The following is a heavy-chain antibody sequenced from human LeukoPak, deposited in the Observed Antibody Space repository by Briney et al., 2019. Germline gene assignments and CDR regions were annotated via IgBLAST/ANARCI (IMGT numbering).Heavy chain of an antibody. J-gene: IGHJ3*02. CDR2: ITNSGDST. D-gene: IGHD6-19*01. V-gene: IGHV3-23*01. Sequence: GGSPRLSCVASGFTFSSYAMNWVRQAPGKGLEWFSGITNSGDSTYYADSMKGRFTISRDNSKNTLYLQMNSLRAEDTAVYYCAKLGQWLVYDAFHIWGQGTMVTVSS. CDR1: GFTFSSYA. CDR3: AKLGQWLVYDAFHI.